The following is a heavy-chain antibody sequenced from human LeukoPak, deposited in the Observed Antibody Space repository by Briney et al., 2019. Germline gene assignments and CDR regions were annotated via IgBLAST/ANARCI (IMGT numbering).Heavy chain of an antibody. J-gene: IGHJ3*02. CDR1: GFTFSSYS. V-gene: IGHV3-21*04. D-gene: IGHD3-10*01. CDR3: ASPKPDMVRGIWAFDI. Sequence: GGSLRLSCAASGFTFSSYSMNWVRQAPGKGLEWVSSISSSSSYIYYADSVKGRFTISRDISKNTLYLQMNSLRAEDTAVYYCASPKPDMVRGIWAFDIWGQGTMVTVSS. CDR2: ISSSSSYI.